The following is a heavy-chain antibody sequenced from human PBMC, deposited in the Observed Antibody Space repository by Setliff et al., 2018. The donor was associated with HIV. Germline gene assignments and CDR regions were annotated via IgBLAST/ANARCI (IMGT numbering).Heavy chain of an antibody. Sequence: GSLRLSCAASGFTFSDCSMNWVRQAPGKGLEWISYITSTGSTIFYADSVKGRFTISRDNAKNSLYLQMNSLRAEDTAVYYCARSRAAGFDYWGQGTLVTVS. D-gene: IGHD6-13*01. J-gene: IGHJ4*02. CDR1: GFTFSDCS. CDR2: ITSTGSTI. V-gene: IGHV3-48*01. CDR3: ARSRAAGFDY.